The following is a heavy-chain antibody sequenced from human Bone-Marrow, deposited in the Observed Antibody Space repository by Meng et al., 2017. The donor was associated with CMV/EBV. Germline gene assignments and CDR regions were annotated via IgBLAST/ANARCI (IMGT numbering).Heavy chain of an antibody. D-gene: IGHD2-2*01. CDR1: GFTFSSYE. V-gene: IGHV3-48*03. Sequence: GESLKISCAASGFTFSSYEMNWVRQAPGKGLEWVSYISSSGSTIYYADSVKGRFTISRDNAKNSLYLQMNSLRAEDTAVYYCASLGGPAAHYFYYGMDVWGQGTTVTVSS. J-gene: IGHJ6*02. CDR3: ASLGGPAAHYFYYGMDV. CDR2: ISSSGSTI.